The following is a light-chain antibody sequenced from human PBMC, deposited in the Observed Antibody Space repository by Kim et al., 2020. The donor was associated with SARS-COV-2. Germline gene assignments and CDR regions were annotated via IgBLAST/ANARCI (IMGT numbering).Light chain of an antibody. J-gene: IGKJ2*01. CDR3: QQNDKLPYT. V-gene: IGKV1-33*01. CDR2: DAS. CDR1: EDISNN. Sequence: DIQMTQSPSSLSASVGDRVTITCQASEDISNNINWYQQKPGKAPELLIYDASNLKTGVPARFTGSGSGTDFTLSISSLQPEDIAKYYCQQNDKLPYTFGQGTKLEIK.